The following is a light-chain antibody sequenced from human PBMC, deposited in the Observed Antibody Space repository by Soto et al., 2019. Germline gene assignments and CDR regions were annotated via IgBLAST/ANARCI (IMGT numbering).Light chain of an antibody. Sequence: EVVLTQSPATLSVSPGDRATLSCRASQYIGSAVAWYHQRSGQAPRLLIFDASIRVPTTPARFSGSVSGTEFTRTISSRESEDIALYFCQQDGDWPRTFGKGNKGEIK. CDR3: QQDGDWPRT. J-gene: IGKJ1*01. CDR1: QYIGSA. V-gene: IGKV3-15*01. CDR2: DAS.